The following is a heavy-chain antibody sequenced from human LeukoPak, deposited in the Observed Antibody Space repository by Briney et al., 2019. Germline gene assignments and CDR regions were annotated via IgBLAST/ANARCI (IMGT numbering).Heavy chain of an antibody. J-gene: IGHJ3*02. D-gene: IGHD3-9*01. CDR3: ARHEQDILTGDDAFDI. V-gene: IGHV4-59*08. CDR2: IYYSGST. CDR1: GGSISSDY. Sequence: KPSETLSLTCTVSGGSISSDYWSWIRQPPGKGLEWIGYIYYSGSTNYNPSLKSRVTISVDTSKNQFSLKLSSVTAADTAVYYCARHEQDILTGDDAFDIWGQGTMVTVSS.